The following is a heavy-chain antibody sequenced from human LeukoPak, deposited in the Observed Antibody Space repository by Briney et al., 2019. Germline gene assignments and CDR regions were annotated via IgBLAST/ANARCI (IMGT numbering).Heavy chain of an antibody. CDR3: AREAPAASYYYYYYMDV. CDR2: NYYSGST. D-gene: IGHD2-2*01. V-gene: IGHV4-59*01. CDR1: GGSISSYY. Sequence: SETLSLTCTVSGGSISSYYWSWIRQPPGKGLEWIGYNYYSGSTNYNPSLKSRVTISGDTSKTQFSLKLSSVPAADTAVYYCAREAPAASYYYYYYMDVWGKGTTVTVSS. J-gene: IGHJ6*03.